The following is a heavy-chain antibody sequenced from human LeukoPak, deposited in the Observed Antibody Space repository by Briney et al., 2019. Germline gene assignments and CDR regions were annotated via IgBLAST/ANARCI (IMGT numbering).Heavy chain of an antibody. CDR1: GGSISSSSYY. CDR3: ATAGMSSVEY. J-gene: IGHJ4*01. D-gene: IGHD5/OR15-5a*01. CDR2: IIYSGST. Sequence: PSETLSLTCTVSGGSISSSSYYWSWIRQPPGKGLEWIGYIIYSGSTKYNPSLKSRVTMSADTSKNQLSLKLNSVTAADTAVYYCATAGMSSVEYWGHGTLVTVSS. V-gene: IGHV4-61*01.